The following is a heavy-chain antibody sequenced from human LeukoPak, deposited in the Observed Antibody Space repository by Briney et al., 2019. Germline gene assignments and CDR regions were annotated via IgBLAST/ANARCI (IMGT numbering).Heavy chain of an antibody. Sequence: SVKVSCKASGGTFSSYAISWVRQAPGQGLEWMGGIIPIFGTANYAQKFQGRVTITADESTSTAYMELSSLGSEDTAVYYCAMLGYCSGGSCYQPAEYFQHWGQGTLVTVSS. D-gene: IGHD2-15*01. CDR2: IIPIFGTA. V-gene: IGHV1-69*01. J-gene: IGHJ1*01. CDR3: AMLGYCSGGSCYQPAEYFQH. CDR1: GGTFSSYA.